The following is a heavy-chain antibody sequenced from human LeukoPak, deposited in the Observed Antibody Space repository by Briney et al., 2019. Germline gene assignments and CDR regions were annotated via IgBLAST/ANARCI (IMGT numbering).Heavy chain of an antibody. V-gene: IGHV3-23*01. D-gene: IGHD3-22*01. CDR1: GFTFSSYA. CDR2: ISGSGGST. Sequence: GGSLRLSCAASGFTFSSYAMSWVRQAPGKGLEWVSAISGSGGSTYYADSVKGRFTISRDNSKNTLYLQMNSLRAEDTAVYYCAKVSNYYDSSGYYPLIDFQHWGQGTLDTVSS. J-gene: IGHJ1*01. CDR3: AKVSNYYDSSGYYPLIDFQH.